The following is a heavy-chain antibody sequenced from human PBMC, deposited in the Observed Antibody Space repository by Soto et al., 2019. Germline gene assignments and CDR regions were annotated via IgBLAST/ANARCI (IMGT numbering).Heavy chain of an antibody. V-gene: IGHV3-9*01. D-gene: IGHD3-10*01. CDR1: GFNFEEYA. J-gene: IGHJ6*02. CDR2: ISWNSDTI. Sequence: QLVESGGGSVQPGRSLRLSCTASGFNFEEYAMHWVRQAPGKGLEWVSSISWNSDTIGYADSVKGRFTISRDNAKNSLYLQMDSLRAEDTALFYCAKETAWGAGNKFGYFGMDVWGQGTTVTFSS. CDR3: AKETAWGAGNKFGYFGMDV.